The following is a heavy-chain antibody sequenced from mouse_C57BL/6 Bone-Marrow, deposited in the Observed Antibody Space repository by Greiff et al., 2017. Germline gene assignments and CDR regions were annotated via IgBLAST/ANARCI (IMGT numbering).Heavy chain of an antibody. Sequence: QVQLQQPGAELVRPGSSVKLSCKASGYTFTSYWMDWVKQRPGQGLEWIGNIYPSDSETHYNQKFKDKATLTVDKSSSTAYMQLSSLTSEDSAVYYCTRGGRGMDYWGQGTSLTVSS. J-gene: IGHJ4*01. CDR3: TRGGRGMDY. CDR1: GYTFTSYW. CDR2: IYPSDSET. V-gene: IGHV1-61*01.